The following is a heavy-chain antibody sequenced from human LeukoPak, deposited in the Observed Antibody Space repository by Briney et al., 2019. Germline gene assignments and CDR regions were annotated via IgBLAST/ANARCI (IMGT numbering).Heavy chain of an antibody. V-gene: IGHV1-18*01. Sequence: ASAKVSCKASGYTFTTYGITWVRQAPGHGLEWMGWIARYNGNTNYAQKFQGRVTMTTDTSTSTAYMELRSLRSDDTAIYYCARGPRSNEYWGQGTLVTVSS. J-gene: IGHJ4*02. CDR2: IARYNGNT. CDR3: ARGPRSNEY. CDR1: GYTFTTYG.